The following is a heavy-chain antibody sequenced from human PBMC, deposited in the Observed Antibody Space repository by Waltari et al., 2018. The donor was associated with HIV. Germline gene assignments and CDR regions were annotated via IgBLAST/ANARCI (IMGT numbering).Heavy chain of an antibody. Sequence: QVQLVQPGAEVKKPGASVKVPCKASGYTFTAYYMPCVRQAPGQGLEWMGWFNPNSGGTNYAQKFEGRVTLTLDTSITTAYMELSSLRSDDTAVYYCARGLSGSYHSCLGYWGQGTLVTVSS. J-gene: IGHJ4*02. CDR3: ARGLSGSYHSCLGY. CDR1: GYTFTAYY. D-gene: IGHD3-10*01. CDR2: FNPNSGGT. V-gene: IGHV1-2*02.